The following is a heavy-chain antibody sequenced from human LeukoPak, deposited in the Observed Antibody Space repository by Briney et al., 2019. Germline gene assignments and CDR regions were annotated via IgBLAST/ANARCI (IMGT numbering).Heavy chain of an antibody. CDR2: IYPGDSHT. Sequence: GESLKISCKGSGYSFTRYWIGWVRQMPGKGLEWMGIIYPGDSHTRYSPSFQGQVTISADKSISTAYLQWGSLKASDTAMYYCARSAYSSSSDWFDPWGQGTLVTVSS. J-gene: IGHJ5*02. V-gene: IGHV5-51*01. CDR3: ARSAYSSSSDWFDP. D-gene: IGHD6-6*01. CDR1: GYSFTRYW.